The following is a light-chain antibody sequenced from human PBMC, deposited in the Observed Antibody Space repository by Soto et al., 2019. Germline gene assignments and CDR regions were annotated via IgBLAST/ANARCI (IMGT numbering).Light chain of an antibody. J-gene: IGKJ2*01. CDR3: QQYNNWPLYT. V-gene: IGKV3-15*01. Sequence: EIVMTQSPATLSVSPGERATLTCRASQSVSSSLAWYQQKPGQAPRLLLYGASTRATGIPARFSGSRSGTEFTLTISSLQSEDFAVYYCQQYNNWPLYTFGQGTKLEIK. CDR2: GAS. CDR1: QSVSSS.